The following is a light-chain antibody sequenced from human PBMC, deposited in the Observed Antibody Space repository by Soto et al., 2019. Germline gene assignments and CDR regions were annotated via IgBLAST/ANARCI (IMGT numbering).Light chain of an antibody. CDR3: MQGLQSRIT. V-gene: IGKV2-28*01. J-gene: IGKJ5*01. Sequence: DIVLTQSPLSLAVIPGQPATISCKSSQSLLRSGGYIYVDWYLQKPGQSPHLLIYLATNRATGVTDRFSGRASGTEFTLKISRVETEDVGLYYCMQGLQSRITFGQGTRLEIK. CDR2: LAT. CDR1: QSLLRSGGYIY.